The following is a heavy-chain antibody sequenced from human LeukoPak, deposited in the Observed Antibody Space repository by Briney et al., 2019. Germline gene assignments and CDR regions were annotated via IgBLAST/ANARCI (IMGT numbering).Heavy chain of an antibody. J-gene: IGHJ6*03. D-gene: IGHD1-26*01. CDR1: GGSISSSIYY. CDR2: IYYSGST. V-gene: IGHV4-39*07. CDR3: AREGASRLHYYYYYYMDV. Sequence: SETLSLTCTVSGGSISSSIYYWGCIRQPPGRGREWIGIIYYSGSTYYNPSLKSRVTISVDTSKNQFCLKLSSVTAADTAVYYCAREGASRLHYYYYYYMDVWGKGTTVTVSS.